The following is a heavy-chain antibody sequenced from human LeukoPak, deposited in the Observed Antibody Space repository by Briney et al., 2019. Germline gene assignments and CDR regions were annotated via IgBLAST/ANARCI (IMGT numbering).Heavy chain of an antibody. D-gene: IGHD6-19*01. CDR3: ARHRIAVAGTVDY. V-gene: IGHV4-39*01. CDR2: IFYSGSS. J-gene: IGHJ4*02. Sequence: SETLSLTCTVFGGSISSSSYYWGCIRQPPGKGLEWIGSIFYSGSSYYNPSPKSRVTMSVDTSKRQFSLKLSSVTAADTAVYYCARHRIAVAGTVDYWGQGTLVTVSS. CDR1: GGSISSSSYY.